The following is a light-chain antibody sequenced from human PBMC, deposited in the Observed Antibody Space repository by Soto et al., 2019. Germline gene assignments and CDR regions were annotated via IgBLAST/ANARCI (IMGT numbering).Light chain of an antibody. J-gene: IGKJ1*01. CDR2: AAS. CDR1: QSISSY. Sequence: DIQMTQSPSSLSASVGDRVTITCRASQSISSYLNWYQQKPGKAPKXLIYAASSLQSGVPSRFRGSGSGTELSLTISSLQPEDFETYDGLQHNSYPRTFGQGTKVDIK. V-gene: IGKV1-17*01. CDR3: LQHNSYPRT.